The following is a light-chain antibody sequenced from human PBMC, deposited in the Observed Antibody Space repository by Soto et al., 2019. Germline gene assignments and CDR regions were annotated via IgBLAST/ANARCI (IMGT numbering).Light chain of an antibody. CDR2: GAS. Sequence: DIVLTQSPGTLSLSPGERATLSCRASQSVSSRLAWYQHKSGQAPRLLISGASRRATGIPDRFSGSGSGTDFTLTISRLEPEDFALYYCQHYYGTSPISFGQGTRLEI. J-gene: IGKJ5*01. CDR3: QHYYGTSPIS. CDR1: QSVSSR. V-gene: IGKV3-20*01.